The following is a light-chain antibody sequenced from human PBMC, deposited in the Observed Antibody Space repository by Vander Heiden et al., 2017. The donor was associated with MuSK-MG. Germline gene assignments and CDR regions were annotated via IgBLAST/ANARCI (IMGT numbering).Light chain of an antibody. Sequence: EIVMTQSPATLSVSPGERATLSCRASQSVSSNLAWYQQKPGQAPRLLIYGASTRATGIPARFSGSGYRTEFTLTISRRQSEDFAVYYCQQHNNWPPLTFGGGTKVELK. CDR3: QQHNNWPPLT. CDR2: GAS. CDR1: QSVSSN. J-gene: IGKJ4*01. V-gene: IGKV3-15*01.